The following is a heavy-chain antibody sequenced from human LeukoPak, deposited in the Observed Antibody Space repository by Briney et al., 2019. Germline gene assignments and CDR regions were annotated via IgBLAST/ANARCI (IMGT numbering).Heavy chain of an antibody. V-gene: IGHV4-59*01. CDR2: IYSSGST. Sequence: SETLSLTCTVSGGSISSYYWSWIRQPPGKALEWIGYIYSSGSTNYNPSLKSRVTISVDTSKNQFSLKLSSVTAADTAVYYCARDYDFWSGYNWFDPWGQGTLVTVSS. CDR1: GGSISSYY. J-gene: IGHJ5*02. CDR3: ARDYDFWSGYNWFDP. D-gene: IGHD3-3*01.